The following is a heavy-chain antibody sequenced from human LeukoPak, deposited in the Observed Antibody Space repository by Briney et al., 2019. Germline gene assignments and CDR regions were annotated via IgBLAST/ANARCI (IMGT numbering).Heavy chain of an antibody. CDR2: INSSGSTI. V-gene: IGHV3-48*03. J-gene: IGHJ4*02. D-gene: IGHD3-22*01. Sequence: GGSLRLSCAGSGFTFSGYDMNWVRQAPGKGLEWVSYINSSGSTIYYADSVKGRFTISRDNAKNSLYLQMNSLITEYTALYYCAQVLKWRYYDSSGPIHRWGQGTLVTVSS. CDR1: GFTFSGYD. CDR3: AQVLKWRYYDSSGPIHR.